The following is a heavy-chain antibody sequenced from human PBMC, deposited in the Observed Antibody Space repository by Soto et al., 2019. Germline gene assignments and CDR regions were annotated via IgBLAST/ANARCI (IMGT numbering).Heavy chain of an antibody. Sequence: SETLSLTCAVSGGWISSGGCSWRWIRQPPGKGLEWIGYIYHSGSTYHNPSLKSRVTISVDRSKNQFSLKLSSVTAADTAVYYCARGQVVAAQHWGQGTLVTVSS. CDR3: ARGQVVAAQH. V-gene: IGHV4-30-2*01. CDR2: IYHSGST. CDR1: GGWISSGGCS. D-gene: IGHD2-15*01. J-gene: IGHJ4*02.